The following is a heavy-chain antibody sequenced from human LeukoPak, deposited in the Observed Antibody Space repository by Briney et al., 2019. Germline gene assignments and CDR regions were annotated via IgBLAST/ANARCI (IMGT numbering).Heavy chain of an antibody. CDR3: ARDLFLEDGYNSFYFDY. V-gene: IGHV3-30-3*01. CDR1: GFSFSNYS. Sequence: PGGSLRLSCAASGFSFSNYSMHWVRQAPGKGLEWVAVILYDGSNKYYADSVKGRFTISRDNSKNTLYLQMNSLRAEDTAVYYCARDLFLEDGYNSFYFDYWGQGTLVTVSS. CDR2: ILYDGSNK. D-gene: IGHD5-24*01. J-gene: IGHJ4*02.